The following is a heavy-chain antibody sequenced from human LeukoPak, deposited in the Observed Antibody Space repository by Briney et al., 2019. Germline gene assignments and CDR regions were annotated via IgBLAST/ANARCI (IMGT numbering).Heavy chain of an antibody. D-gene: IGHD6-13*01. J-gene: IGHJ1*01. CDR3: AKGPGAAVGKRYIQH. CDR2: ISWDSGNT. CDR1: GFTFNDYA. Sequence: GGFLRLSCAASGFTFNDYAMHWVRQAPGKGLEWVSLISWDSGNTYYADSVKGRFTISRDNSKNFLSLQMNSLRAEDTALYYCAKGPGAAVGKRYIQHWGQGTLVTVSS. V-gene: IGHV3-43D*03.